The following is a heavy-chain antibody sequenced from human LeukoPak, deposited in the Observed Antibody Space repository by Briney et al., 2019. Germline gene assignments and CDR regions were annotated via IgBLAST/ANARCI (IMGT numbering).Heavy chain of an antibody. CDR2: INPNSGGT. V-gene: IGHV1-2*02. Sequence: GASVKVSCKASGYTFTGYYMHWVRQAPGQGLEWMGWINPNSGGTNYAQKFQGRVTMTRDTSISIAYMELSRLRSDDTAVYYCASSYYDFWSGYSYYYMDVWGKGTTVTVSS. J-gene: IGHJ6*03. CDR1: GYTFTGYY. D-gene: IGHD3-3*01. CDR3: ASSYYDFWSGYSYYYMDV.